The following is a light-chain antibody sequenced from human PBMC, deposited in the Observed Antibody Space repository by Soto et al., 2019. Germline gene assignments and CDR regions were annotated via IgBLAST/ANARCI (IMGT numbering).Light chain of an antibody. CDR2: AAS. CDR1: QSISSA. CDR3: QQSYTTPM. V-gene: IGKV1-39*01. Sequence: DIQMTQSPSSLSASIGDRVTITCRASQSISSALNWYQHKPGKAPNLLIRAASSLQSGVPSRFSGSGSGTDFTLTISSLQPEDVATYYCQQSYTTPMFGQGTKVDIK. J-gene: IGKJ1*01.